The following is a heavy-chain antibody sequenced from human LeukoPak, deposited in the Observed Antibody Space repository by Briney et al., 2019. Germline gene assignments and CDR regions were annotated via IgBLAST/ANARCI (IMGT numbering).Heavy chain of an antibody. V-gene: IGHV1-18*01. J-gene: IGHJ6*02. CDR2: ISAYNGNT. Sequence: ASVKVSCKASGYTFTSYGISWVRQAPGQGLEGMGWISAYNGNTNYAQKLQGRVTMTTDTSTSTAYMELRSLRSDDTAVYYWARDLGLVAASPSQNYGMDVWGQRTTVTVSS. CDR1: GYTFTSYG. D-gene: IGHD6-19*01. CDR3: ARDLGLVAASPSQNYGMDV.